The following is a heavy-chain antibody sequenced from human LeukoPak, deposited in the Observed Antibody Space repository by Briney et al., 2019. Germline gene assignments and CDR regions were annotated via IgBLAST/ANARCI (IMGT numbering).Heavy chain of an antibody. D-gene: IGHD2-2*01. V-gene: IGHV4-34*01. J-gene: IGHJ4*02. CDR1: GGSFSGYY. CDR3: ARASVRCSCTSCYSTQFDY. Sequence: SETLSLTCAVYGGSFSGYYWSWIRQPPGKVLEWIGEFKHSGSTNYNPSLKSRVTISVDTSKNQFSLKLSSVTAADTAVYYCARASVRCSCTSCYSTQFDYWGQGTLVTVSS. CDR2: FKHSGST.